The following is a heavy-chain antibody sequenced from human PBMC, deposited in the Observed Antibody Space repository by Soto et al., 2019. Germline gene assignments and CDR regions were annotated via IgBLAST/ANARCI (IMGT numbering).Heavy chain of an antibody. CDR2: IYTSGST. Sequence: SETLSLTGTVSGGSISSYYWSWIRQPAGKGLEWIGRIYTSGSTNYNPSLKSRVTMSVDTSKNQFSLKLSSVTAADTAVYYCARDVVGGSYRPSWFDPWGQGTLVTVSS. V-gene: IGHV4-4*07. D-gene: IGHD1-26*01. CDR1: GGSISSYY. J-gene: IGHJ5*02. CDR3: ARDVVGGSYRPSWFDP.